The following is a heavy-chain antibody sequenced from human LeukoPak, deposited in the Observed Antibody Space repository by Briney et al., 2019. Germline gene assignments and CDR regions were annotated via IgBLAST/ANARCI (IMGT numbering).Heavy chain of an antibody. J-gene: IGHJ4*02. CDR2: INPSGGST. Sequence: ASVKVSCTASGYTFTDYYMHWVRQAPGQGLEWMGIINPSGGSTSYAQKFQGRVTMTRDTSTSTVYMELSSLRSEDTAVYYCARDAYYYDSSGYYGFGVDYWGQGTLVTVSS. CDR3: ARDAYYYDSSGYYGFGVDY. V-gene: IGHV1-46*01. CDR1: GYTFTDYY. D-gene: IGHD3-22*01.